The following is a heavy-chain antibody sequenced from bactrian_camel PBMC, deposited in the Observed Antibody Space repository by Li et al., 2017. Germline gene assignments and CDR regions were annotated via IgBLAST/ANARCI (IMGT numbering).Heavy chain of an antibody. V-gene: IGHV3S40*01. J-gene: IGHJ4*01. CDR2: VKGDGDGI. CDR1: GFTFSSYY. CDR3: ATGGTWTYDAFKYNY. Sequence: DVQLVESGGGLVQPGGSLRLSCAASGFTFSSYYMIWVRQAPGKGLEWVSHVKGDGDGIKYADSVKGRFTISRDNAKSTVYLQMNTLKSEDTARYYCATGGTWTYDAFKYNYWGQGTQVTVS. D-gene: IGHD7*01.